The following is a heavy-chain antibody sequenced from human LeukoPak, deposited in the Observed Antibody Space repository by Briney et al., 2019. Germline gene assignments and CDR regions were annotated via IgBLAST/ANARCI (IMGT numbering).Heavy chain of an antibody. Sequence: PSETLSLTCTVSGSSISSYYWSWIRQPAGKGREWIGRIYTSGSTNYNPSLKSRVTMSVDTSKNQFSLKLSSVTAADTAVYYCARDRYYDFWSGYPDYYYYMDVWGKGTTVTVSS. CDR3: ARDRYYDFWSGYPDYYYYMDV. V-gene: IGHV4-4*07. J-gene: IGHJ6*03. D-gene: IGHD3-3*01. CDR1: GSSISSYY. CDR2: IYTSGST.